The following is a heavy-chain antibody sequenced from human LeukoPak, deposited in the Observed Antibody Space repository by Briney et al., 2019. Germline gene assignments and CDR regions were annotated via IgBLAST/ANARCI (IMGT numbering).Heavy chain of an antibody. CDR1: GLTVGTNF. V-gene: IGHV3-66*02. J-gene: IGHJ5*01. CDR3: ARSPCDAGTCPNWLDS. Sequence: PGGSLRLSCAASGLTVGTNFMTWVHPAPGKGLEADSVSYGAGTTYYADSVTGRFTIARDNSKNTLYLLMNSLINEDTAVYYCARSPCDAGTCPNWLDSWGQGTPVTVSS. CDR2: SYGAGTT. D-gene: IGHD1-1*01.